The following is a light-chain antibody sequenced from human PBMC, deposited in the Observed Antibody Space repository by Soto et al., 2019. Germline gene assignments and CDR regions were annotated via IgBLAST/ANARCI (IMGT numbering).Light chain of an antibody. Sequence: QSALTQPRSVSGSPGQSVTISCTGTSSDVGGYNYVSWYQQHPGKAPKLMIYDVRNWPSGVPDRFSGSKSGNTASLTISGLQAEDEADYYSCSYAGSNTWVFGGGTKLTVL. V-gene: IGLV2-11*01. CDR2: DVR. CDR1: SSDVGGYNY. J-gene: IGLJ3*02. CDR3: CSYAGSNTWV.